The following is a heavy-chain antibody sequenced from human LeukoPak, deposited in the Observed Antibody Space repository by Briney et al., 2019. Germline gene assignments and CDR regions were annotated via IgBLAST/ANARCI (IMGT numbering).Heavy chain of an antibody. D-gene: IGHD6-13*01. CDR3: ARLYSQQLVMFDY. CDR2: IYYSGST. Sequence: PSETLSLTCTVSGDSISIGNYYWVWIRQPPGKGLEWIASIYYSGSTYYNPSLKSRVTISIDMPKNQFSLRLSSVTAADTAVYYCARLYSQQLVMFDYWGQGTLVTVSS. J-gene: IGHJ4*02. V-gene: IGHV4-39*01. CDR1: GDSISIGNYY.